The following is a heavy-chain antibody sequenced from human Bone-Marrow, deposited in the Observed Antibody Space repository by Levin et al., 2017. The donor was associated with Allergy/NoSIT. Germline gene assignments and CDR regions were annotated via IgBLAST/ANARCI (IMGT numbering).Heavy chain of an antibody. Sequence: QAGGSLRLSCAASGFTFNNYAMNWVRQTPGKGLEWVSTVSGSGIYTYYADSVRGRFTIFRDNSKNTVYLQVNSLRAEDTAVFYCAKSPDTTSGPIFDYWGQGTLVSVSS. V-gene: IGHV3-23*01. CDR2: VSGSGIYT. CDR1: GFTFNNYA. CDR3: AKSPDTTSGPIFDY. J-gene: IGHJ4*02. D-gene: IGHD1-14*01.